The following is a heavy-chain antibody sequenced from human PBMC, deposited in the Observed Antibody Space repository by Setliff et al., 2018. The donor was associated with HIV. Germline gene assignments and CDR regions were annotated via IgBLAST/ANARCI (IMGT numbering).Heavy chain of an antibody. CDR3: ARGSSTVYNYYMDV. J-gene: IGHJ6*03. CDR2: IYYSGRT. CDR1: Y. Sequence: YMAWIRQAPGKGLEWIGYIYYSGRTYYNPSLKSRITISVDSSKNQFSLKLSSVTAADTAVYYCARGSSTVYNYYMDVWGKGTTVTVSS. D-gene: IGHD1-26*01. V-gene: IGHV4-31*02.